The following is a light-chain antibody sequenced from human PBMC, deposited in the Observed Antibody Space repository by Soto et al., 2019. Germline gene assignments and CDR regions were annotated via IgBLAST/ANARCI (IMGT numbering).Light chain of an antibody. CDR1: QSVSSNY. Sequence: EIVLTQSPGTLSLSPGERATLSCRASQSVSSNYLAWYQQKPGQAPRLLIYGASNRATGIPDRFSGSGSGTDFTLTISRLEPEDCAVYYCQQYGSSLFTFGPGTKVDI. CDR2: GAS. J-gene: IGKJ3*01. CDR3: QQYGSSLFT. V-gene: IGKV3-20*01.